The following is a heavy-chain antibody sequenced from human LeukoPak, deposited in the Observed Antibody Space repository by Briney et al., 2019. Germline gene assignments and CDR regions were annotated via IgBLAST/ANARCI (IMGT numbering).Heavy chain of an antibody. D-gene: IGHD2-8*02. CDR2: ISGSGGST. CDR3: ANTDYYYGMDV. CDR1: GITVTSDY. Sequence: QSGGSLRLSCAASGITVTSDYMSWVRQAPGKGLEWVSAISGSGGSTYYADSVKGRFTISRDNSKNTLYLQMNSLRAEDTAVYYCANTDYYYGMDVWGQGTTVTVSS. V-gene: IGHV3-23*01. J-gene: IGHJ6*02.